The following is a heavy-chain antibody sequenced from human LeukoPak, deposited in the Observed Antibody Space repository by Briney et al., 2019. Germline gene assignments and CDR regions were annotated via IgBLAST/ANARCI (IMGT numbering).Heavy chain of an antibody. J-gene: IGHJ6*02. D-gene: IGHD6-19*01. CDR3: ARGPHSSGWTYYYYYGMDV. CDR1: GGSISSYY. Sequence: SETLSLTCTVSGGSISSYYWSWIRQPPGKGLEWIGEINHSGSTNYNPSLKSRVTISVDTSKNQFSLKLSSVTAADTAVYYCARGPHSSGWTYYYYYGMDVWGQGTTVTVSS. CDR2: INHSGST. V-gene: IGHV4-34*01.